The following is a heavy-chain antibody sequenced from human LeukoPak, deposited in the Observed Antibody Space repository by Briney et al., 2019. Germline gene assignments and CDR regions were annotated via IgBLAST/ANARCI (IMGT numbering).Heavy chain of an antibody. D-gene: IGHD3-16*02. V-gene: IGHV4-59*01. CDR2: IYYSGST. CDR3: ARVPDYVWGSYRYGYFDY. J-gene: IGHJ4*02. CDR1: GGSISSYY. Sequence: SETLSLTCTVSGGSISSYYWSWIRQPPGKGLEWIGYIYYSGSTNYNPSLKSRVTISVDTSKNQFSLKLSSVTVADTAVYYCARVPDYVWGSYRYGYFDYWGQGTLVTVSS.